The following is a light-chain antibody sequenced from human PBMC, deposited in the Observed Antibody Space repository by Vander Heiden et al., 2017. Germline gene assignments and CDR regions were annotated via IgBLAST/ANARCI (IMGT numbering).Light chain of an antibody. CDR2: KAS. J-gene: IGKJ1*01. CDR3: QQFNSYPVT. Sequence: DIQVTQSPSTLSASVGERVTITCRASQSISNYLAWYQQKPGKAPRLLIYKASSLESGVPVRFSGSGSGTEFTLTISSLQPDDFATYYCQQFNSYPVTFGQGTKVEIK. V-gene: IGKV1-5*03. CDR1: QSISNY.